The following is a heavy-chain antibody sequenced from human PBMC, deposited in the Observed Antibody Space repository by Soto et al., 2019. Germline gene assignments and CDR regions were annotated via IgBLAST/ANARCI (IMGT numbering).Heavy chain of an antibody. Sequence: SETLSLTCTVSGGSISSGGYYWSWIRQHPGKGLEWIGYIYYSGSTYYNPSLKSRVTISVDTSKNQFSLKLSSVTAADTAVYYCAIDSGNCSGGSCYHYGLDYWGQGTLVTVSS. CDR2: IYYSGST. J-gene: IGHJ4*02. V-gene: IGHV4-31*03. CDR3: AIDSGNCSGGSCYHYGLDY. D-gene: IGHD2-15*01. CDR1: GGSISSGGYY.